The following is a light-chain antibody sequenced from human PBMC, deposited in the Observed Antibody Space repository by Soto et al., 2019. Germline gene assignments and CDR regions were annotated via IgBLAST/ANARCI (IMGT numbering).Light chain of an antibody. V-gene: IGLV2-11*01. CDR1: SSDVGGYNF. CDR2: DVS. Sequence: QSALTQPRSVSGSPGQSVTISCTGTSSDVGGYNFVSWYQHHPGKAPKLMIYDVSKRPSGVPDRFSGSKSGSTASLTISGLQAEDEADHYCCSYAGSYTLVFGGGTKLTVL. CDR3: CSYAGSYTLV. J-gene: IGLJ3*02.